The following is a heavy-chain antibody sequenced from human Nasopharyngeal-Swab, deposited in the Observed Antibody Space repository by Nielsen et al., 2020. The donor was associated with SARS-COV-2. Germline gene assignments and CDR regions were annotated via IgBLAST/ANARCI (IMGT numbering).Heavy chain of an antibody. V-gene: IGHV3-23*01. J-gene: IGHJ4*02. Sequence: GESLKISCAASGFTFSSYAMSWVRQAPGKGLEWVSAISGSGGSTYYADSVKGRFTISRDNSKNTLYLQMNSLRAEDTAVYYCAKPDKGTHDYWGQGTLVTVPS. D-gene: IGHD1-1*01. CDR1: GFTFSSYA. CDR3: AKPDKGTHDY. CDR2: ISGSGGST.